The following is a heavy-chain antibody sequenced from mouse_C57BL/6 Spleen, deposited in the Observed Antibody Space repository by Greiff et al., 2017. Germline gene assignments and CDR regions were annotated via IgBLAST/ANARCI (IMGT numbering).Heavy chain of an antibody. CDR2: IDPSDSET. Sequence: QVQLQQPGAELVRPGSSVKLSCKASGYTFTSYWMHWVKQRPIQGLEWIGNIDPSDSETHYNQKFKDKATLTVDKSSSTAYMQLSSLTSEDSAVYYCGYYGSSYDWYFDVWGTGTTVTVSS. J-gene: IGHJ1*03. V-gene: IGHV1-52*01. CDR1: GYTFTSYW. CDR3: GYYGSSYDWYFDV. D-gene: IGHD1-1*01.